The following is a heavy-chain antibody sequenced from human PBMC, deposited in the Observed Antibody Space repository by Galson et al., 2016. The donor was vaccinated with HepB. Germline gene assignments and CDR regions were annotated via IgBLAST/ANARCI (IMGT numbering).Heavy chain of an antibody. J-gene: IGHJ5*02. V-gene: IGHV1-69*06. CDR2: IIPLFGAT. CDR1: GGTFSNFA. CDR3: AGGGGITMVRGGMPGWFDP. Sequence: SVKVSCKASGGTFSNFAISWLRQAPGQGLEWMGGIIPLFGATNYAQKFQGRVTITADKSTTTVYMDLSSLRSEDTAVYYCAGGGGITMVRGGMPGWFDPWGQGTLFTVSS. D-gene: IGHD3-10*01.